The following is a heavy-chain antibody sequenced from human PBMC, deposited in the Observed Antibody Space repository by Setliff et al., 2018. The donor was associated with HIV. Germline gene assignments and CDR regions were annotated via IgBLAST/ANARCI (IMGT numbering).Heavy chain of an antibody. J-gene: IGHJ4*02. V-gene: IGHV4-38-2*01. CDR1: GYSISNGYY. CDR3: ARQPLYFGEPYYFDY. CDR2: ISQSGTT. Sequence: SETLSLTCAVSGYSISNGYYWAWIRQPPGKGLEWIGSISQSGTTYYSPSLKNRVTISVDTSGNRFSLKLGSVSASDTANYYCARQPLYFGEPYYFDYWGLGTLVTVSS. D-gene: IGHD3-10*01.